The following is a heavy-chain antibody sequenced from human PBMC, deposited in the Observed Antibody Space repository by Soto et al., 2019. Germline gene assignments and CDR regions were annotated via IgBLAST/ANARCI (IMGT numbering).Heavy chain of an antibody. CDR1: GGTFSSYA. CDR2: MIPIYGTA. CDR3: AREIPWFDP. J-gene: IGHJ5*02. Sequence: VASVKVSCKASGGTFSSYAISWVRPAPGQGLEWMGGMIPIYGTANYAQKFQGRVTITADESTSTAYMELSSLRSEDAAVYYCAREIPWFDPWGQGTLVTVSS. D-gene: IGHD2-21*01. V-gene: IGHV1-69*13.